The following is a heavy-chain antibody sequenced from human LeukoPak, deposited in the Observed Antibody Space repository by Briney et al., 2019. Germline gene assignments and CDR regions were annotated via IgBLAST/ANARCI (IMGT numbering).Heavy chain of an antibody. J-gene: IGHJ1*01. CDR2: ISYDGSNK. Sequence: PGGSLRLSCAASGFTFSSYGMHWVRQAPDKGLEWVAVISYDGSNKYYADSVKGRFTISRDNSKNTLYLQMNSLRAEDTAVYYCASPVGYCSSTSCYTFGYFQHWGQGTLVTVSS. V-gene: IGHV3-30*03. D-gene: IGHD2-2*02. CDR3: ASPVGYCSSTSCYTFGYFQH. CDR1: GFTFSSYG.